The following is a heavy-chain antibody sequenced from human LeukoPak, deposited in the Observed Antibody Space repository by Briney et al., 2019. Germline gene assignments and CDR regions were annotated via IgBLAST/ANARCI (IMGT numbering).Heavy chain of an antibody. J-gene: IGHJ4*02. CDR3: ATPRGSGSYLAFDY. Sequence: PGGSLRLSCAASGFPFDDYGMNWVRQVPGKGLEWVSGINWNGGSTGYADSVKGRFTISRDNAKNTLYLQMNSLRAEDTAVYYCATPRGSGSYLAFDYWGQGTLVTVSS. CDR2: INWNGGST. CDR1: GFPFDDYG. V-gene: IGHV3-20*04. D-gene: IGHD1-26*01.